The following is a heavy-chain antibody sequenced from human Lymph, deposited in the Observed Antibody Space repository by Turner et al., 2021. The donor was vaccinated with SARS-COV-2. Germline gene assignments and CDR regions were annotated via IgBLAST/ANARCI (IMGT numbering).Heavy chain of an antibody. D-gene: IGHD5-12*01. CDR2: IWYDGSNK. CDR3: ARVKGYNGYDLRSYYGMDV. Sequence: QVQLVESGGGVVKPGRSLRLSCAASGFTFSSYGMHWVRQAPGKGLEWVAVIWYDGSNKYYADSVKGRFTISRDNSKNTLYLQMNSLRAEDTAVYYCARVKGYNGYDLRSYYGMDVWGQGTTVTVSS. CDR1: GFTFSSYG. V-gene: IGHV3-33*01. J-gene: IGHJ6*02.